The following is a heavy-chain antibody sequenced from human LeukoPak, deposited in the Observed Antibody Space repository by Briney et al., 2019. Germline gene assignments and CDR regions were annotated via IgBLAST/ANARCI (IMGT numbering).Heavy chain of an antibody. V-gene: IGHV3-7*01. J-gene: IGHJ6*02. CDR1: GFTFSSYW. CDR2: IKQDGSEK. CDR3: ARDNLPYNYYYYGMDV. Sequence: PGGSPRLSCAASGFTFSSYWMSWVRQAPGKGLEWVANIKQDGSEKYYVDSVKGRFTISRDNAKNSLYLQMNSLRDEDTAVYYCARDNLPYNYYYYGMDVWGQGTTVTVSS. D-gene: IGHD1-14*01.